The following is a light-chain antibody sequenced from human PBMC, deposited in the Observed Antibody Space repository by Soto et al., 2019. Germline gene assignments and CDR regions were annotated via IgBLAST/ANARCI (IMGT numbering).Light chain of an antibody. J-gene: IGLJ2*01. Sequence: QSVLTQPASVSGSPGQSITISCTGSSGDVGNYDLVSWYQQIPGKAPQLMIFEVSRRPSGVSDRFSGSKSGNMASLTISGLQAEDEADYYCSSYTSSLGVFGGGTKLTVL. CDR3: SSYTSSLGV. CDR1: SGDVGNYDL. V-gene: IGLV2-14*02. CDR2: EVS.